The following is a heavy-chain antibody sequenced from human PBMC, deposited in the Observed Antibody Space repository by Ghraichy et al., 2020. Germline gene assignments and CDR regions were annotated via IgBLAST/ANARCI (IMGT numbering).Heavy chain of an antibody. CDR2: ISSSGSTI. J-gene: IGHJ5*02. Sequence: GGSLRLSCAASGFTFSDYYMSWIRQAPGKGLEWVSYISSSGSTIYYADSVKGRFTISRDNAKNSLYLQMNSLRAEDTAVYYCARDGIGSSWYFYRGDWFDPWGQGTLVTVSS. V-gene: IGHV3-11*01. CDR3: ARDGIGSSWYFYRGDWFDP. CDR1: GFTFSDYY. D-gene: IGHD6-13*01.